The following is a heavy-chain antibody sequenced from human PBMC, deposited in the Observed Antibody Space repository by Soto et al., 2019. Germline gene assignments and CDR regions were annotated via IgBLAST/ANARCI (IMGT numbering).Heavy chain of an antibody. Sequence: GGSLRLSCAASGFTCDSWVMSWVRQSPWEGLEWLSLISGSGRSTDYADSVKGRFTISRDNSKNTLYLQMNSLRVEDTAVYYCAKDPPSERMQPDYGMDVWGQGTTVTVS. D-gene: IGHD6-13*01. CDR2: ISGSGRST. CDR1: GFTCDSWV. V-gene: IGHV3-23*01. CDR3: AKDPPSERMQPDYGMDV. J-gene: IGHJ6*02.